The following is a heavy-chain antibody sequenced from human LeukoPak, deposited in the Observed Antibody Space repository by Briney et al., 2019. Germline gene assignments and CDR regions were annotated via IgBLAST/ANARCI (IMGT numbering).Heavy chain of an antibody. J-gene: IGHJ4*02. V-gene: IGHV1-24*01. CDR3: ATDWPRGYSYGLGY. CDR2: FDPEDGET. Sequence: ASVKVSCKVSGYTLTELPMHWVRQAPGKGLEWMGGFDPEDGETIYAQKFQGRVTMTEDTSTDTAYMELSSLRSEDTAVYYCATDWPRGYSYGLGYWGQGTLVTVSS. CDR1: GYTLTELP. D-gene: IGHD5-18*01.